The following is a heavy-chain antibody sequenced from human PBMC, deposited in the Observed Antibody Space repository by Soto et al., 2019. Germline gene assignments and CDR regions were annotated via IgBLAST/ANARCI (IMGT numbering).Heavy chain of an antibody. J-gene: IGHJ6*02. V-gene: IGHV4-61*08. CDR1: GGSVSSGDYF. CDR2: IYYSGST. D-gene: IGHD3-10*01. CDR3: ARSPNYYYYGFDV. Sequence: PSETLSLTCTVSGGSVSSGDYFWSWLRQSPGKRLEWIAYIYYSGSTNYNPSLKSRATISVDTSKSQVSLTLTSMTAADAALYYCARSPNYYYYGFDVWGPGTALTLSS.